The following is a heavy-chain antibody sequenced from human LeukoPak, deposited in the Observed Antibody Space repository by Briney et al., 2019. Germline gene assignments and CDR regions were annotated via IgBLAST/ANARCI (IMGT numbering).Heavy chain of an antibody. D-gene: IGHD2-21*01. Sequence: GGSLRLSCTVSGFTLRTYVMNWVRQAPGKGLEWVSAISAYGVTTYYTDSVKGRFTISRDDSENTLYLLMNSLSAEDTAVYYCTTRGHIVVLGKPVVDPWGQGTLVTVSS. V-gene: IGHV3-23*01. CDR3: TTRGHIVVLGKPVVDP. CDR1: GFTLRTYV. J-gene: IGHJ5*02. CDR2: ISAYGVTT.